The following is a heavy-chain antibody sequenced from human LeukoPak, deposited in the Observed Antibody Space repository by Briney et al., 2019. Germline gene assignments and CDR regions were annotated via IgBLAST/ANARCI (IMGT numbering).Heavy chain of an antibody. CDR1: GFTFSSYP. V-gene: IGHV3-64*01. CDR3: ARDIGYKILDY. D-gene: IGHD5-24*01. CDR2: VSSNGGST. J-gene: IGHJ4*02. Sequence: GGSLRLSCAASGFTFSSYPMHWVRQAPGKGLEYVSAVSSNGGSTSYANSVEGRFTISRDNPKNTLYLQMGSLRAEDMAVYYCARDIGYKILDYWGQGTLVTVSS.